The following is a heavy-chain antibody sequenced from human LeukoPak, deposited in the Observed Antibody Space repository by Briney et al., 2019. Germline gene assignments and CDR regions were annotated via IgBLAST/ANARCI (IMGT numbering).Heavy chain of an antibody. V-gene: IGHV3-13*01. CDR3: ARDYTYSTGGTYYDRFDY. D-gene: IGHD2-15*01. CDR2: IGTTGDT. CDR1: GFTFSRYD. Sequence: GGSLRLSCAASGFTFSRYDMHWVRQPTGKGLEWVSGIGTTGDTYYPGSVKGRFTISRENAKNSLYLQMNSLRAGDTAVYYCARDYTYSTGGTYYDRFDYWGQGTLVTVSS. J-gene: IGHJ4*02.